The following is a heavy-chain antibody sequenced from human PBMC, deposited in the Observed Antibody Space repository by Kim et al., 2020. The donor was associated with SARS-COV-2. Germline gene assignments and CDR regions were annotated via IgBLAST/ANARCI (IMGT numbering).Heavy chain of an antibody. V-gene: IGHV3-9*01. D-gene: IGHD6-19*01. Sequence: GGSLRLSCAASGFTFGDYAMHWVRQAPGKGLEWVSGISWNSGSIGYADSVKGRFTISRDNAKNSLYLQMNSLRAEDTALYYCAKDISDGEQWLVFSYYFDYWGQGTLVTVSS. CDR3: AKDISDGEQWLVFSYYFDY. J-gene: IGHJ4*02. CDR1: GFTFGDYA. CDR2: ISWNSGSI.